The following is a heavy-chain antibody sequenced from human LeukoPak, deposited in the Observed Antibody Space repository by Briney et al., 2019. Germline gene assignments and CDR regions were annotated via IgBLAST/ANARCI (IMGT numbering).Heavy chain of an antibody. CDR2: ISSSGSTI. CDR1: GFTFSSYE. CDR3: ARDHPSSRSDGYNSVIDY. D-gene: IGHD5-24*01. J-gene: IGHJ4*02. Sequence: QPGGSLRLSCTASGFTFSSYEMNWVRRAPGKGLEWVSYISSSGSTIYYADSVKGRFTISRDNAKNSLYLQMNSLRAEDTAVYYCARDHPSSRSDGYNSVIDYWGQGTLVTVSS. V-gene: IGHV3-48*03.